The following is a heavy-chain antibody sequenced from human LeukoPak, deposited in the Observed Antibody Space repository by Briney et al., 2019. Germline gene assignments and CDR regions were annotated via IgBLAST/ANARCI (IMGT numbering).Heavy chain of an antibody. D-gene: IGHD4-17*01. CDR2: IYFSGST. CDR3: ARAHDYGDYKKWFDP. V-gene: IGHV4-59*01. J-gene: IGHJ5*02. CDR1: GGSIRSDH. Sequence: SETLPLSCTVSGGSIRSDHWSWIRQPPGKGLEFIGYIYFSGSTSYNPSLKSRVTISVDSSKTQLSLTLRSVTAADTAVYYCARAHDYGDYKKWFDPWGQGTLVPVSS.